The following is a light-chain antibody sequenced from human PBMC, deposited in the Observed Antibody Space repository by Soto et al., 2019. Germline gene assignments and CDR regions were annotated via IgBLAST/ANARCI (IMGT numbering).Light chain of an antibody. CDR2: DVN. Sequence: QSALTQPRSVSGSPGQSVTISCTGTSSDVGGYDYVSWYQHHPGKAPKLMIFDVNKRPSGVPDRFSGSKSGNTASLTISGLQAEDEADYYCCSSAGSYTFWVFGGGTKVTVL. CDR1: SSDVGGYDY. V-gene: IGLV2-11*01. CDR3: CSSAGSYTFWV. J-gene: IGLJ3*02.